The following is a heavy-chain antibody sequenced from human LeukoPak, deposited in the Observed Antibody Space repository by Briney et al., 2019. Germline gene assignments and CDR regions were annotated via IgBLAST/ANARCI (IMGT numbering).Heavy chain of an antibody. V-gene: IGHV4-61*05. CDR2: IYTSGST. Sequence: PSETLSLTCTVSGGSISSSSYYWGWIRQPPGKGLEWIGRIYTSGSTNYNPSLKSRVTMSVDTSKNQFSLKLSSVTAADTAVYYCARVGKQWTNWFDPWGQGTLVTVSS. D-gene: IGHD6-19*01. J-gene: IGHJ5*02. CDR3: ARVGKQWTNWFDP. CDR1: GGSISSSSYY.